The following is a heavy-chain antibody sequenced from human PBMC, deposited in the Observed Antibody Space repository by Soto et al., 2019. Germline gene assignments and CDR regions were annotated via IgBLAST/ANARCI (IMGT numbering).Heavy chain of an antibody. CDR2: ISYDGSNK. CDR1: GFTFSSYG. CDR3: AKGGSIAARPCPDY. D-gene: IGHD6-6*01. Sequence: GGSLRLSCAASGFTFSSYGMHWVRQAPGKGLEWVAVISYDGSNKYYADSVKGRFTISRDNSKNTLYLQMNSLRAEDTAVYYCAKGGSIAARPCPDYWGQGTLVTVSS. V-gene: IGHV3-30*18. J-gene: IGHJ4*02.